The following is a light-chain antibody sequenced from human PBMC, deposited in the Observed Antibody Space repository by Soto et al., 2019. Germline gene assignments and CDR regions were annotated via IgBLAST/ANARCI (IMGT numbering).Light chain of an antibody. CDR3: QQSYSTPWT. V-gene: IGKV1-39*01. CDR1: KNINTW. J-gene: IGKJ1*01. CDR2: AAS. Sequence: DIQMTQSPSILSASVGDRFTITCRASKNINTWVAWYQQKPGKAPKLLIYAASSLQSGVPSRFSGSGSGTDFTLTISSLQPEDFATYYCQQSYSTPWTFGQGTKVDIK.